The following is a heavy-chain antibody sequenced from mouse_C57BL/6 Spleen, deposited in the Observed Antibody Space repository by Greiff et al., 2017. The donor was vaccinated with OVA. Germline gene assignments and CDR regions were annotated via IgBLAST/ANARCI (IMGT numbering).Heavy chain of an antibody. CDR2: ISSGGDYI. CDR1: GFTFSSYA. D-gene: IGHD2-1*01. V-gene: IGHV5-9-1*02. Sequence: EVQGVESGAGLVKPGGSLKLSCAASGFTFSSYAMSWVRQTPEKRLEWVAYISSGGDYIYYADTVKGRFTISRDNARNTLYLQMSSLKSEDTAMYYCTRGGGNPWFAYWGQGTLVTVSA. J-gene: IGHJ3*01. CDR3: TRGGGNPWFAY.